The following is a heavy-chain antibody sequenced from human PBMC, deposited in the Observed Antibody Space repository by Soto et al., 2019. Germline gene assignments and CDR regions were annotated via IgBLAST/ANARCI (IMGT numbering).Heavy chain of an antibody. CDR2: IYYSGST. D-gene: IGHD3-22*01. Sequence: PSETLSLTCTVSGASITTNNYYWGCLRQPPGKGLEWIGYIYYSGSTNYNPSLKSRVNISVDTSKNQFSLKLSSMTAAETDVYYCARGGSTYYYDSSGYYHLDYWGQG. V-gene: IGHV4-61*05. J-gene: IGHJ4*02. CDR1: GASITTNNYY. CDR3: ARGGSTYYYDSSGYYHLDY.